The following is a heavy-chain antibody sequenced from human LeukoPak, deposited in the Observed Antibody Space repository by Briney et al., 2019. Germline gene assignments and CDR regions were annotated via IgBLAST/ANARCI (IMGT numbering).Heavy chain of an antibody. Sequence: GGSLRLSCVASGFTFSNYAMSWVRQAPNKGLDWVSVVSGSSHKIRYADSVKGRFTISRDNFENTLYLQMNNLRAEDTALYYCAGRPTGYSSGYIFWGQGALVTVSS. J-gene: IGHJ1*01. D-gene: IGHD5-18*01. CDR1: GFTFSNYA. CDR3: AGRPTGYSSGYIF. V-gene: IGHV3-23*01. CDR2: VSGSSHKI.